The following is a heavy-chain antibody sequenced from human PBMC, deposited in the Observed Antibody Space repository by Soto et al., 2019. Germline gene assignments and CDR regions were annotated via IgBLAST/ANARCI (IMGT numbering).Heavy chain of an antibody. CDR1: GYIFSTYW. J-gene: IGHJ4*02. CDR2: IYPDDSET. CDR3: ARQPGAAAGSDY. V-gene: IGHV5-51*01. D-gene: IGHD6-13*01. Sequence: GESLKISCKCSGYIFSTYWSAWVRQMPGKGLEWMGIIYPDDSETRYSPSFQGQVTISVDKSTSTAYLQWSSLKASDSAMYYCARQPGAAAGSDYWGLGTLVTVSS.